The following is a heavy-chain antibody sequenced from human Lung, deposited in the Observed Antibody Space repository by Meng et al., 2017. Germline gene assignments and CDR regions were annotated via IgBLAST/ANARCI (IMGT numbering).Heavy chain of an antibody. D-gene: IGHD6-25*01. CDR1: GYNFPDYY. V-gene: IGHV1-2*06. Sequence: QVQLVQSGAEVKKPVASVKVSCKPSGYNFPDYYIHWVRRAPGQGLEWMGRINPKSGDTHYAQKFQARVTMTGDTSISTAYMELSGLRSDDTAMYYCARDEDISAAGKLFSDYWGQGTLVTVSS. CDR2: INPKSGDT. CDR3: ARDEDISAAGKLFSDY. J-gene: IGHJ4*02.